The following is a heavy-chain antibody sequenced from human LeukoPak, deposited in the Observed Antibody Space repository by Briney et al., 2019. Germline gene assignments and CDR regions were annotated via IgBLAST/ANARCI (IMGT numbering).Heavy chain of an antibody. V-gene: IGHV4-34*01. CDR1: GGSFRGYY. CDR2: IKHSGST. Sequence: SETLSLTCAVYGGSFRGYYWSWIRQPPGKGLEWIGGIKHSGSTNFHPPLKSRVTHPIDTSNKHLSLTPGTVTAADPAVYYCAKDREGYHEHCDYWGQGTLVSVSS. J-gene: IGHJ4*02. D-gene: IGHD5-18*01. CDR3: AKDREGYHEHCDY.